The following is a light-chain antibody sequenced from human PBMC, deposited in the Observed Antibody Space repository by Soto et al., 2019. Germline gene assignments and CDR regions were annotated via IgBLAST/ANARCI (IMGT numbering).Light chain of an antibody. CDR2: DVS. CDR3: SSYTSSSTRV. J-gene: IGLJ1*01. V-gene: IGLV2-14*01. CDR1: SSDVGGYNY. Sequence: QCVLTQPASVSGSAVQAITISCTGTSSDVGGYNYVSWYQQHPGKAPKLMIYDVSNRPSGVSNRFSGSKSGNTASLTISGLQAEDEADYYCSSYTSSSTRVFGTGTKVTVL.